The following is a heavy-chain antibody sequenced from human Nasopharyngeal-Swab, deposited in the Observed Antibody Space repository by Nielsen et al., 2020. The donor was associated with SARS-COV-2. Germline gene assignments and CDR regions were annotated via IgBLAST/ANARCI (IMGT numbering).Heavy chain of an antibody. CDR3: AKAPRGGGYDYVSY. CDR1: GFTFSSYG. J-gene: IGHJ4*02. D-gene: IGHD5-12*01. Sequence: GGSLRLSCAASGFTFSSYGMHWVRQAPGKGLEWVAVISYDGSNKYYADSVKGRFTISRDNSKNTLYLQMNSLRAEDTAVYYCAKAPRGGGYDYVSYWGQGTLVTVSS. V-gene: IGHV3-30*18. CDR2: ISYDGSNK.